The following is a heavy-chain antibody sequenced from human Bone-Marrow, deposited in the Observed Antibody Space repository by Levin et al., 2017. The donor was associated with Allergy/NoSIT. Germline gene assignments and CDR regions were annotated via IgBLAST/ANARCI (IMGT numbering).Heavy chain of an antibody. Sequence: PSETLSLTCTVSGGSISSSSYYWGWIRQPPGKGLEWIGSIYYSGSTYYNPSLKSRVTISVDTSKNQFSLKLSSVTAADTAVYYCARDRFDYDFWSGYYAGVDWFDPWGQGTLVTVSS. CDR1: GGSISSSSYY. D-gene: IGHD3-3*01. CDR3: ARDRFDYDFWSGYYAGVDWFDP. V-gene: IGHV4-39*07. J-gene: IGHJ5*02. CDR2: IYYSGST.